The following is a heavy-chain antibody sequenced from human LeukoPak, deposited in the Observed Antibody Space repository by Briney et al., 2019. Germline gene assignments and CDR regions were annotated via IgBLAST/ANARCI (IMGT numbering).Heavy chain of an antibody. Sequence: ASVKVSCKASGYTFTSYDINWVRQATGQGLEWMGWMNPNSGNTGYAQKFQGRVTMTRNTSISTAYMELSSLRSEDTAVYYCARAQYSTYYYYYMDVRGKGTTVTVSS. V-gene: IGHV1-8*01. J-gene: IGHJ6*03. CDR1: GYTFTSYD. CDR3: ARAQYSTYYYYYMDV. D-gene: IGHD6-6*01. CDR2: MNPNSGNT.